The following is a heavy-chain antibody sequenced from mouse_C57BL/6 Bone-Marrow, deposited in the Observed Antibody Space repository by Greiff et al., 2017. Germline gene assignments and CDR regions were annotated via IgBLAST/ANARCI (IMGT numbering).Heavy chain of an antibody. CDR2: IYPGSGNT. CDR1: GYTFTDYY. J-gene: IGHJ3*01. Sequence: VQLQQSGAELVRPGASVKLSCKASGYTFTDYYINWVKQRPGQGLEWIARIYPGSGNTYYNEKFKGKATLTAEKSSSTAYMQLSSLTSEDSAVYFCARSRDYYSSRGWFAYWGQGTLVTVSA. CDR3: ARSRDYYSSRGWFAY. D-gene: IGHD1-1*01. V-gene: IGHV1-76*01.